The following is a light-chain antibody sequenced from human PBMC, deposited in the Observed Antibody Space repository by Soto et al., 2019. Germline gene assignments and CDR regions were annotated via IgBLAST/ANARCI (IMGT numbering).Light chain of an antibody. J-gene: IGLJ2*01. CDR2: ENN. V-gene: IGLV6-57*04. CDR3: QSYDSDFVV. Sequence: NFMLTQPHSVSESPGKTLSISCTRSSGSIANNYVQWYQQRPGSAPTTVIYENNQRLSGVPDRFSGSTDGSSNSASLTISGLQTEDEAAYYCQSYDSDFVVFGGGTKLTVL. CDR1: SGSIANNY.